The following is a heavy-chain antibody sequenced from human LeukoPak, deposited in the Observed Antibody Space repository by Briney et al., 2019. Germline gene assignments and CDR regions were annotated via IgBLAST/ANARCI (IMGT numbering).Heavy chain of an antibody. CDR1: GGSISSYY. D-gene: IGHD5-12*01. Sequence: SETLSLTCTVSGGSISSYYWSWIRQPPGKGLEWIGYIYYSGSTNYNPSLKSRVTISVDTSKNQFSLKLSSVTAADTAVYYCAREVRSGYDPHFDYWGQGTLVTVSS. CDR2: IYYSGST. V-gene: IGHV4-59*12. J-gene: IGHJ4*02. CDR3: AREVRSGYDPHFDY.